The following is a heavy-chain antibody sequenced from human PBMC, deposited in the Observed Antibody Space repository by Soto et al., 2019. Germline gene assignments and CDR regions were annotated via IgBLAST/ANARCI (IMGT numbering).Heavy chain of an antibody. J-gene: IGHJ5*02. CDR3: ASGPGSGWYWFDP. V-gene: IGHV4-34*01. CDR2: INHSGTT. D-gene: IGHD6-19*01. Sequence: SGTLSLTCAVYGGSFSSYFWSWIRQPPGKGLEWIGEINHSGTTYYNPSLKSRVTISVDTSKDQFSLKLSSVTAADTAVYYCASGPGSGWYWFDPWGQGTLVTVSS. CDR1: GGSFSSYF.